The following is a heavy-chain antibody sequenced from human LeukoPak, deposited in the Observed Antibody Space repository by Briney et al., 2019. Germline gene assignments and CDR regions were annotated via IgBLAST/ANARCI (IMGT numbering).Heavy chain of an antibody. CDR1: GGSISSSNW. D-gene: IGHD3-3*01. CDR3: ARVPTQALRFLEWFDP. Sequence: SETLSLTCAVSGGSISSSNWWSWVRQPPGKGLEWIGEIYHSGSTNYNPSLKSRVTISVDKSKNQFSLKLSSVTAADTAVYYCARVPTQALRFLEWFDPWGQGTLVTVSS. V-gene: IGHV4-4*02. CDR2: IYHSGST. J-gene: IGHJ5*02.